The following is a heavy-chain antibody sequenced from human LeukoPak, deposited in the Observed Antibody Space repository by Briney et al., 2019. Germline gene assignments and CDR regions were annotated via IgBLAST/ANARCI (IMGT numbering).Heavy chain of an antibody. CDR3: ARGQVWGLLYIDY. CDR1: GGSFSGYY. Sequence: SETLSLTCAVYGGSFSGYYWTWVRQPPGKGLEWIGEINHSGSANYNPSLKSRVTISVDTSKNQFSLKLRSLTAADTAFYNCARGQVWGLLYIDYWGQGALVTVSS. D-gene: IGHD1-26*01. J-gene: IGHJ4*02. CDR2: INHSGSA. V-gene: IGHV4-34*01.